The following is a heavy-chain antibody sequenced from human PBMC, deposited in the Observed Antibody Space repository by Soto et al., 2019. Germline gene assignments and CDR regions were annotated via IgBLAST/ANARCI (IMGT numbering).Heavy chain of an antibody. CDR1: GFTFSDYY. CDR3: ARVSLTYNDFWSGYYFDY. J-gene: IGHJ4*02. CDR2: ISSSSSNT. D-gene: IGHD3-3*01. Sequence: PGGSLRLSCAAPGFTFSDYYISWIRQAPGKGLEWVSYISSSSSNTNYADSVKGRFTISRDNAKNSLYLQMNSLRAEDTAVYYCARVSLTYNDFWSGYYFDYWGQGTLVT. V-gene: IGHV3-11*06.